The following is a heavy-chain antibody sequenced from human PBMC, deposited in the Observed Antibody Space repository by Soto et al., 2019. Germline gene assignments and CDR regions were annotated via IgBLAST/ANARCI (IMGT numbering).Heavy chain of an antibody. D-gene: IGHD6-19*01. CDR2: IIPIFGTA. Sequence: GASVKVSCKASGGTFSSYAISWVRHAPGQGLEWMGGIIPIFGTANYAQKFQGRVTITADESTSTAYMELSSLRSEDTAVYYCARHDIAVATMFDYWGQGTLVTVSS. J-gene: IGHJ4*02. CDR3: ARHDIAVATMFDY. V-gene: IGHV1-69*13. CDR1: GGTFSSYA.